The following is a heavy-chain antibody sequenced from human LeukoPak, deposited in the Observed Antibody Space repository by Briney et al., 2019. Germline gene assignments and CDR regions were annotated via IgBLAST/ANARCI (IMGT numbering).Heavy chain of an antibody. Sequence: GGSLRLSCAASGFTFSSYAMHWVRQAPGKGLEWVAVISYDGSNKYYADSVKGRFTISRDNSKSTLYLQMNSLRAEDTAVYYCARESAYYSFDYWGQGTLVTVSS. CDR3: ARESAYYSFDY. CDR1: GFTFSSYA. CDR2: ISYDGSNK. V-gene: IGHV3-30*04. D-gene: IGHD3-10*01. J-gene: IGHJ4*02.